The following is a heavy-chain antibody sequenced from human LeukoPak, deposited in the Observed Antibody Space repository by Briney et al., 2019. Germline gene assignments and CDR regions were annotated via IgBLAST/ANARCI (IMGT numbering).Heavy chain of an antibody. Sequence: ASVKISCTASGYTFTSYYLHWVRQAPGQGLEWMGTIDLSGDRTSYAQKIQGRVTMTRDTSTSTVYMKLSSLTSEDTAVYYCARDIGSGYYNFDYWGQGTLVTVSS. D-gene: IGHD5-12*01. CDR3: ARDIGSGYYNFDY. CDR1: GYTFTSYY. J-gene: IGHJ4*02. V-gene: IGHV1-46*01. CDR2: IDLSGDRT.